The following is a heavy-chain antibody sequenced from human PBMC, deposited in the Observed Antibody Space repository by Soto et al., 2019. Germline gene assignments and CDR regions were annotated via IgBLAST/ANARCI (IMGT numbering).Heavy chain of an antibody. D-gene: IGHD2-21*02. CDR3: ARGGHVVVVTAALDY. CDR2: VNPSGGHT. V-gene: IGHV1-46*01. J-gene: IGHJ4*02. CDR1: GATFTDYY. Sequence: QVQLMQSGAEVKKPGASVKVSCKASGATFTDYYIHWVRQAPGQGLEWMGTVNPSGGHTTYAQHFLGRVTMNRDTSTSTLYMELTSLTSDDTAVYYCARGGHVVVVTAALDYWGQGTLVTVSS.